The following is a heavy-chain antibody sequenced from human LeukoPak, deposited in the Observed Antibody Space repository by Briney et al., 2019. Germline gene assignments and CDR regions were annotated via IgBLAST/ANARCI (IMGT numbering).Heavy chain of an antibody. V-gene: IGHV3-23*01. Sequence: GGSLRLSCAASGITIRSSGMSWVRQAPGKGLEWVSAISGSGGSTYYADSVKGRFTISRDNSKNTLYLQMNSLRVEDTAVYYCAKDSADYWGQGTLVTVAS. CDR1: GITIRSSG. CDR2: ISGSGGST. CDR3: AKDSADY. J-gene: IGHJ4*02.